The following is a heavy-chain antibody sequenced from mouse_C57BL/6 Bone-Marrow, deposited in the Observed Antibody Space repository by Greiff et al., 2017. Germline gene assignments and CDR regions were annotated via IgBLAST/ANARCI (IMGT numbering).Heavy chain of an antibody. CDR3: ARRSYYYGSSPRMWYFDV. CDR2: IDPSDSYT. J-gene: IGHJ1*03. CDR1: GYTFTSYW. Sequence: QVQLQQPGAELVRPGTSVKLSCKASGYTFTSYWMHWVKQRPGQGLEWIGVIDPSDSYTNYNQKFKGKATLTVDTSSSTAYMQLSSLTSEDAAVYYCARRSYYYGSSPRMWYFDVWGTGTTVTVSS. V-gene: IGHV1-59*01. D-gene: IGHD1-1*01.